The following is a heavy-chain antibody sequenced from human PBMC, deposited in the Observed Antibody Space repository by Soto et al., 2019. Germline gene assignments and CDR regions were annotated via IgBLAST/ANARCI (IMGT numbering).Heavy chain of an antibody. CDR3: AKNVPRFSGPDAFDI. J-gene: IGHJ3*02. CDR1: GFTFSSYA. V-gene: IGHV3-23*01. D-gene: IGHD6-19*01. Sequence: GGSLRLSCAASGFTFSSYAMSWVRQAPGKGLEWVSGISGGGGSTYYADSVKGRFTISRDNSKNTLYLQMNSMRAEDTAVYYCAKNVPRFSGPDAFDIWGQGTMVTVSS. CDR2: ISGGGGST.